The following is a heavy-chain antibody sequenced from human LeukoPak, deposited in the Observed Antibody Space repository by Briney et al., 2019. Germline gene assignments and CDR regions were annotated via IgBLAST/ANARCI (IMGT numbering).Heavy chain of an antibody. J-gene: IGHJ6*03. CDR1: GGSMSSPSFY. Sequence: PSETLSLTCSVSGGSMSSPSFYWAWIRQPPGKGLEWIGNIYYSGSTYYNPSLQSRVTISVDTSKNQFSLKLTSVTAADKAVYYCASMSRGVILGPNYYSHYMDVWGKGATVIASS. D-gene: IGHD3-10*01. CDR2: IYYSGST. V-gene: IGHV4-39*01. CDR3: ASMSRGVILGPNYYSHYMDV.